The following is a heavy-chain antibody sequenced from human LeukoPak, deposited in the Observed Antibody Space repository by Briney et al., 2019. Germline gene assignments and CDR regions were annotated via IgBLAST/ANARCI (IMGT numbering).Heavy chain of an antibody. CDR3: AKAAAGNSHDY. CDR2: ISYDGSNK. V-gene: IGHV3-30*04. J-gene: IGHJ4*02. CDR1: GLTFSSYA. D-gene: IGHD6-13*01. Sequence: GGSLRLSCAASGLTFSSYAMHWVRQAPGKGLEWVAVISYDGSNKYYADSVKGRFTISRDNSKNTLYLQMNSLRSEDTAVYYCAKAAAGNSHDYWGQGTLVTVSS.